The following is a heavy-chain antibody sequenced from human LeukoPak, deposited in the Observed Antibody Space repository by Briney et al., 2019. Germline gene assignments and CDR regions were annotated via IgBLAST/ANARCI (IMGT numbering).Heavy chain of an antibody. D-gene: IGHD3/OR15-3a*01. CDR3: ARDGLPYSAY. Sequence: PGGSLRLSCAASGFTSSSYEMNWARQAPGKGLEWVSYISSSGSTIYYADSVKGRFTISRDNAKNSLYLQMNSLRAEDTAVYYCARDGLPYSAYWGQGTLVTVSS. CDR1: GFTSSSYE. J-gene: IGHJ4*02. V-gene: IGHV3-48*03. CDR2: ISSSGSTI.